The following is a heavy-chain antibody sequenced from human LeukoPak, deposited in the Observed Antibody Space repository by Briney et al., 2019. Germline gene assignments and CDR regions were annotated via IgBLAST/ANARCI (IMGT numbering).Heavy chain of an antibody. D-gene: IGHD2-2*01. CDR3: ARGVVPAAGRDYYYYMDV. CDR2: IIPIFATA. Sequence: SVKVSCKASGGTFSTYAISWVRQAPGQGLEWMGGIIPIFATANYAQKFQGRVTITVDESTSTAYMDLNSLRSEDTAVYYCARGVVPAAGRDYYYYMDVWGKGTTVTISS. CDR1: GGTFSTYA. V-gene: IGHV1-69*13. J-gene: IGHJ6*03.